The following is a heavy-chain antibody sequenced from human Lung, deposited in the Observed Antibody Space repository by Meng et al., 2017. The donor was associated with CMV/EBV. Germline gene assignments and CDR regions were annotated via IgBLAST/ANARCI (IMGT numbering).Heavy chain of an antibody. J-gene: IGHJ4*02. Sequence: GEXXTISCAASGFTFSSYDMHWVRQVTGKGLEWVSGVGTEDDAYYRDSVKGRFTISRENGMNSMYLQMDSLTVGDTAIYYCARGSGVNMFRGAIGSFDAWGLGXLVTVSS. D-gene: IGHD3-10*01. CDR3: ARGSGVNMFRGAIGSFDA. V-gene: IGHV3-13*01. CDR2: VGTEDDA. CDR1: GFTFSSYD.